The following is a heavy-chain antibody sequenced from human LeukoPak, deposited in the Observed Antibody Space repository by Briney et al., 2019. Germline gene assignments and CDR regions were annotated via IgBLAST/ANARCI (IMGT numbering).Heavy chain of an antibody. CDR3: ASTNDYGDVYYFDY. D-gene: IGHD4-17*01. Sequence: SVNVSCTASGGTFSSYAISWVRQAPGQGLEWMGGIIPIFGTANYAQKFQGRVTITADESTSTAYMELSSLRSEDTAVYYCASTNDYGDVYYFDYWGQGTLVTVSS. CDR2: IIPIFGTA. CDR1: GGTFSSYA. V-gene: IGHV1-69*01. J-gene: IGHJ4*02.